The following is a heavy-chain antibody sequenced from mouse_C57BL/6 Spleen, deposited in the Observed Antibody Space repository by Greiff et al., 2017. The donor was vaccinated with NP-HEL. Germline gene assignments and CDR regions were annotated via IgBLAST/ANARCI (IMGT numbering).Heavy chain of an antibody. CDR2: IDPSDSYT. Sequence: VQLQQPGAELVMPGASVKLSCKASGYTFTSYWMHWVKQRPGQGLEWIGEIDPSDSYTNYNQKFKGKSTLTVDKSSSTAYMQLSSLTSEDSAVYYCARQLRLRRYFDYWGQGTTLTVSS. CDR3: ARQLRLRRYFDY. J-gene: IGHJ2*01. D-gene: IGHD3-2*02. V-gene: IGHV1-69*01. CDR1: GYTFTSYW.